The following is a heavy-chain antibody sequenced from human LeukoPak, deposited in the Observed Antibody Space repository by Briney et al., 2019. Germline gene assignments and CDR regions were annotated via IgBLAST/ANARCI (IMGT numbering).Heavy chain of an antibody. Sequence: SETLSLTCTVSGGSISSYYWSWIRQPPGKGLEWIGYIYYSGSTNYNPSLKSRVTISVDTPKNQFSLKLSSVTAADTAVYYCAGKYPDYYYGMDVWGQGTTVTVSS. CDR2: IYYSGST. J-gene: IGHJ6*02. D-gene: IGHD2-2*01. V-gene: IGHV4-59*01. CDR3: AGKYPDYYYGMDV. CDR1: GGSISSYY.